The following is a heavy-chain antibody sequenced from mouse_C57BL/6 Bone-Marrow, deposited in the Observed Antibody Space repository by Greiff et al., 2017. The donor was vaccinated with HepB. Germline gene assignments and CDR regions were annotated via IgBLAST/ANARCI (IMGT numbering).Heavy chain of an antibody. CDR3: ASIYYGFAY. V-gene: IGHV2-6*01. D-gene: IGHD2-1*01. CDR1: GFSLTSYG. Sequence: VKLQESGPGLVAPSQSLSITCTVSGFSLTSYGVDWVRQSPGKGLEWLGVIWGVGSTNYNSALKSRLSISKDNSKSQVFLKMNSLQTDDTAMYYCASIYYGFAYWGQGTLVTVSA. CDR2: IWGVGST. J-gene: IGHJ3*01.